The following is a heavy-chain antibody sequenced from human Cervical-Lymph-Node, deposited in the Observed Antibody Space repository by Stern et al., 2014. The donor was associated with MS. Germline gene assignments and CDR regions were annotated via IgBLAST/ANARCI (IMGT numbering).Heavy chain of an antibody. Sequence: VQLVESGAEVKKHGASLKVSCKASGYTFSVYNIHWVRQAPGQGLEWMGRINPNSGGTNYAQKFQGRVTMTRDTSISIVYMELTRLRSDDTAVYYCARGASDYWGQGTLVTVSS. V-gene: IGHV1-2*06. J-gene: IGHJ4*02. CDR3: ARGASDY. CDR1: GYTFSVYN. D-gene: IGHD3-16*01. CDR2: INPNSGGT.